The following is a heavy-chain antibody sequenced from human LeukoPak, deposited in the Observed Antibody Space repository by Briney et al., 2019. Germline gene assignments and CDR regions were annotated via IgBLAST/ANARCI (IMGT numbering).Heavy chain of an antibody. V-gene: IGHV3-21*01. J-gene: IGHJ3*02. Sequence: GGSLRLSCAASGFTFSSYSMNWVRQAPGKGLEWVSSISSSSSYIYYADSVKGRFTISRDNAKNSLYLQMDSLRAEDTAVYYCARVGRENNWNRADAFDIWGQGTMVTVSS. D-gene: IGHD1-20*01. CDR3: ARVGRENNWNRADAFDI. CDR1: GFTFSSYS. CDR2: ISSSSSYI.